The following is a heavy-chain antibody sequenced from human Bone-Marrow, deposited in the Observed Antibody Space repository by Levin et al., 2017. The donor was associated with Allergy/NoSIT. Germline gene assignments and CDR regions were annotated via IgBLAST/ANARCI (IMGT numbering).Heavy chain of an antibody. Sequence: GGSLRLSCAASGFTFSSYWMSWVRQAPGKGLEWVANIKQDGSEKYYVDSVKGRFTISRDNAKNSLYLQMNSLRAEDTAVYYCARGLAEDIVVVPAARGLDYWGQGTLVTVSS. CDR3: ARGLAEDIVVVPAARGLDY. V-gene: IGHV3-7*01. CDR1: GFTFSSYW. CDR2: IKQDGSEK. D-gene: IGHD2-2*01. J-gene: IGHJ4*02.